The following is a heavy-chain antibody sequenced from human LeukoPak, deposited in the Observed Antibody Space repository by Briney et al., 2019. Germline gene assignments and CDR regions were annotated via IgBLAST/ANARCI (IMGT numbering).Heavy chain of an antibody. J-gene: IGHJ6*03. D-gene: IGHD6-6*01. CDR3: ARAAPECSSSRCLYYYYYYMDV. CDR1: GGSISSSSYY. V-gene: IGHV4-39*07. Sequence: PSETLSLTCTVSGGSISSSSYYWGWIRQPPGKGLEWIGSIYYSGSTYYNPSLKSRVTISVDTSKNQFSLKLSSVTAADTAVYYCARAAPECSSSRCLYYYYYYMDVWGKGTTVTVSS. CDR2: IYYSGST.